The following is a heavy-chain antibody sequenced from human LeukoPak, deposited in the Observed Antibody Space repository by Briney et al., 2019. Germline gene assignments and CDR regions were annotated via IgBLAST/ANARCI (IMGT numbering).Heavy chain of an antibody. CDR2: IRASGGNT. CDR1: GFVFRRYG. Sequence: GTSLRLSCATSGFVFRRYGMHWVRQSPGKGLEWVSNIRASGGNTYYADSVKGRFTISRDNSKNTLYLQMNSLRAEDTAVYYCAKNRGDYDPEYFQHWGQGTLVTVSS. V-gene: IGHV3-23*01. J-gene: IGHJ1*01. CDR3: AKNRGDYDPEYFQH. D-gene: IGHD4-17*01.